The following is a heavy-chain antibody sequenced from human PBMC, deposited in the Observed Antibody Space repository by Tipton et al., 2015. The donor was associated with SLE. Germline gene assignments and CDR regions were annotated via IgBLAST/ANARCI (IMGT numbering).Heavy chain of an antibody. D-gene: IGHD7-27*01. V-gene: IGHV4-34*01. J-gene: IGHJ4*02. CDR3: ARYGDWGSDY. Sequence: TLSLTCTVYGGSFSGYYWSCIRQPPGKGLEWIGEINHSGSTNYNPSLKSRVTISVDTSKNQFSLKLSSVTAADTAVYYCARYGDWGSDYWGQGTLVTVSS. CDR1: GGSFSGYY. CDR2: INHSGST.